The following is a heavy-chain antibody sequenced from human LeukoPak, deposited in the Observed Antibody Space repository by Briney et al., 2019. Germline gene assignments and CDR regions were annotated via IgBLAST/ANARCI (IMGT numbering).Heavy chain of an antibody. CDR1: GFTFDDYA. CDR3: AKSYGDYIGAFDI. Sequence: PGGSLRLSCAASGFTFDDYAMHWVRQAPGKGLEWVSGISWNSGSIGYADSVKGRFTISRDNAKNSLYLQMNSLRAEDTAVYYCAKSYGDYIGAFDIWGQGTMVTVSS. D-gene: IGHD4-17*01. V-gene: IGHV3-9*01. J-gene: IGHJ3*02. CDR2: ISWNSGSI.